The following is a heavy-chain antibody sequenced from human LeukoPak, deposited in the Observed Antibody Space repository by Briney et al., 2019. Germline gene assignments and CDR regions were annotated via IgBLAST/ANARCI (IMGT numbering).Heavy chain of an antibody. D-gene: IGHD3-22*01. J-gene: IGHJ1*01. CDR2: ISGSGGST. CDR3: ANLWENYYDSSGAGGFQH. CDR1: GFTFSSYA. Sequence: GGSLRLSCAASGFTFSSYAMSWVRQAPEKGLEWVSAISGSGGSTYYADSVKGRFTISRDNSKNTLYLQMNSLRAEDTAVYYCANLWENYYDSSGAGGFQHWGQGTLVTVSS. V-gene: IGHV3-23*01.